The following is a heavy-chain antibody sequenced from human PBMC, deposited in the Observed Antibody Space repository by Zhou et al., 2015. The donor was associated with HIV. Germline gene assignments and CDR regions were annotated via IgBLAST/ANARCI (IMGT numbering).Heavy chain of an antibody. Sequence: QVQLVQSGAEVKKPGSSVKVSCKASGGTFSSYAISWVRQAPGQGLEWSGRDHSLFFGTANYAQKFQGRVTITADESTSTAYMELSSLRSEDTAVYYCARDQYYPNPVGLPALNYFQHVGPGPPWVHRLL. V-gene: IGHV1-69*01. CDR2: HSLFFGTA. CDR3: ARDQYYPNPVGLPALNYFQH. D-gene: IGHD1-26*01. CDR1: GGTFSSYA. J-gene: IGHJ1*01.